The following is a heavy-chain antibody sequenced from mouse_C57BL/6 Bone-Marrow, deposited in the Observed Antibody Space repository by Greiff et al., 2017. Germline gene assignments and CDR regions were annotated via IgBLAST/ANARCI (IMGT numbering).Heavy chain of an antibody. CDR3: TRDYYGRIWFAY. D-gene: IGHD1-1*01. V-gene: IGHV1-5*01. CDR1: GYTFTSYW. Sequence: VQLKESGTVLARPGASVKMSCKTSGYTFTSYWMHWVKQRPGQGLEWIGAIYPGNSDTSYNQKFKGKANLTAVTSASTAYMELSSLENEDSAVYYCTRDYYGRIWFAYWGQGTLVTVSA. CDR2: IYPGNSDT. J-gene: IGHJ3*01.